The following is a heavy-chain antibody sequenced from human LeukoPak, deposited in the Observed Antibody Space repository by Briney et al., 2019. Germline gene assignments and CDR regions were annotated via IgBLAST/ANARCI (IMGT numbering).Heavy chain of an antibody. Sequence: GGSRRLSCAASGFTFSTYAMSWVRQAPGTGLEWVSTISGSGGSTYYADSVKGRFTISRDNSKNTLYLQMNSLRAEDTAVYYCAKEPASIRVFDYWGQGALVTVSS. V-gene: IGHV3-23*01. CDR3: AKEPASIRVFDY. CDR2: ISGSGGST. D-gene: IGHD2-2*01. J-gene: IGHJ4*02. CDR1: GFTFSTYA.